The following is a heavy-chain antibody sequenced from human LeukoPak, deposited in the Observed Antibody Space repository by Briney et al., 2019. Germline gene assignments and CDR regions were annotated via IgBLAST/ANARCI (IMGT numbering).Heavy chain of an antibody. CDR3: AREANNYGDHTMMI. CDR2: ISGGGGST. V-gene: IGHV3-23*01. D-gene: IGHD4-17*01. Sequence: GGSLRLSCAASGFTFSSYAMSWVRQAPGKGLEWVSGISGGGGSTYYADSVKGRFTISRDNSRNTLYLQMNSLRAEDTAVYYCAREANNYGDHTMMIWGQGTLVTVSS. J-gene: IGHJ4*02. CDR1: GFTFSSYA.